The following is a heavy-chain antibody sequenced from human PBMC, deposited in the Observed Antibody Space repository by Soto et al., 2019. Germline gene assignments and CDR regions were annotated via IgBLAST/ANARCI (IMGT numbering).Heavy chain of an antibody. Sequence: ASVKVSCKASGYTFTSYGISWVRQAPGQGLEWMGWISAYNGNTNYAQKLQGRVTMTTDTSTSTAYMELRSLRSDDTAVYYCALALRVGGYFDYWGQGTLVTVSS. CDR2: ISAYNGNT. CDR1: GYTFTSYG. J-gene: IGHJ4*02. D-gene: IGHD1-26*01. V-gene: IGHV1-18*01. CDR3: ALALRVGGYFDY.